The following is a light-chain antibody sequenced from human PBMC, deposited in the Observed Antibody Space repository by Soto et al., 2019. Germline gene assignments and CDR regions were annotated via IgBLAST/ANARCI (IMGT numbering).Light chain of an antibody. CDR1: QSVSSN. CDR2: GAS. V-gene: IGKV3-15*01. Sequence: EIVMTQSPATLSVSPGERATLSCRASQSVSSNLAWYQQKPGQAPRLLIYGASTRATGIPARFSGSGSGTEFTLTISSLQSEEVAVYYCQQYHNWPRWPFGQGPKVDIK. CDR3: QQYHNWPRWP. J-gene: IGKJ1*01.